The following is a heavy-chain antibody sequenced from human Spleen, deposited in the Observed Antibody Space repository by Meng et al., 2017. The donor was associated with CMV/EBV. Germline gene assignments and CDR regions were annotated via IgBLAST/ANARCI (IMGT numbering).Heavy chain of an antibody. J-gene: IGHJ4*02. Sequence: SETLSLTCTVSGGSISSYYWSWIRQPPGKGLEWIGYIYYSGSTNYNPSLKSRVTISVDTSKNQFPLKLSSVTAADTAVYYCARALRGGSYRYFDYWGQGTLVTVSS. CDR1: GGSISSYY. CDR3: ARALRGGSYRYFDY. V-gene: IGHV4-59*01. D-gene: IGHD1-26*01. CDR2: IYYSGST.